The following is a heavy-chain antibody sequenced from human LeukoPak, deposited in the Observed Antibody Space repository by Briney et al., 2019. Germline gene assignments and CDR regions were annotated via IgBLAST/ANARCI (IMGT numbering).Heavy chain of an antibody. V-gene: IGHV4-59*01. J-gene: IGHJ3*02. Sequence: SETLSLTCTVSGGSISSYYWSWIRQPPGKGPEWIGYIYYSGSTNYNPSLKSRVTISVDTSKNQFSLKLSSVTAADTAVYYCARASFFLSSVDIWGQGTMVTVSS. CDR3: ARASFFLSSVDI. CDR1: GGSISSYY. D-gene: IGHD3-3*01. CDR2: IYYSGST.